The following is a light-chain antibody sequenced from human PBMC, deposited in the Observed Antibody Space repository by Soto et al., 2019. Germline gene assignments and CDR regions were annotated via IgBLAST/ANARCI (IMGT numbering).Light chain of an antibody. Sequence: QSVLTQSPSVSGAPGQRVTISCTGSSSNIGAPYDVHWYQQLPGTAPKLLIYGNNNRPSGVPDRFSGSKFGTSASLAITGLQAEDEADYYCQSYDRSLSGSLFGGGTKVTVL. CDR3: QSYDRSLSGSL. V-gene: IGLV1-40*01. CDR1: SSNIGAPYD. CDR2: GNN. J-gene: IGLJ2*01.